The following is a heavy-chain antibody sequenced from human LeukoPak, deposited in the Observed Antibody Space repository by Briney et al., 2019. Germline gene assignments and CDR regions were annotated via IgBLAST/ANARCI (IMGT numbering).Heavy chain of an antibody. Sequence: GGSLRLSCAASGFTFSSYGMHWVRQAPGKGLEWVAVISYDGTKKYYADSVKGRFTISRDNSKNTLYLQMNSLRAEDTAVYYCASTVVPEDYWGQGTLVTVSS. CDR2: ISYDGTKK. V-gene: IGHV3-30*03. J-gene: IGHJ4*02. CDR3: ASTVVPEDY. CDR1: GFTFSSYG. D-gene: IGHD3-22*01.